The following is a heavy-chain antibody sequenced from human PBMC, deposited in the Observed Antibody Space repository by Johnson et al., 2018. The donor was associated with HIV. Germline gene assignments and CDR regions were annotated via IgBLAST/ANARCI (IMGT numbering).Heavy chain of an antibody. CDR1: GFTFISYA. CDR2: ISGSGGST. J-gene: IGHJ3*02. V-gene: IGHV3-23*04. D-gene: IGHD3-3*01. CDR3: AREEVTIFGVAYDAFDI. Sequence: MLLVESGGGLVQPGGSLRLSCAASGFTFISYAMSWVRQAPGKGLEWVSTISGSGGSTYYADSVKGRFTVSRDNSKNTLYLQMNSRRAEDTAVYYCAREEVTIFGVAYDAFDIWGQGTMVTVSS.